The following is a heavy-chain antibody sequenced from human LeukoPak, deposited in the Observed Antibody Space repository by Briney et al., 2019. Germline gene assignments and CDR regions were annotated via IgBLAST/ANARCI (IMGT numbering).Heavy chain of an antibody. D-gene: IGHD3-22*01. V-gene: IGHV4-31*03. CDR2: IYYSGST. CDR1: GGSISSGGYY. Sequence: PSETLSLTCTVSGGSISSGGYYWSWIRQHPGKGLEWIGYIYYSGSTYYNPSLKSRVTISVDTSKNQFSLKLSSVTAADTAVYYCARDPMMVAEFDYWGQGTLVTVSS. CDR3: ARDPMMVAEFDY. J-gene: IGHJ4*02.